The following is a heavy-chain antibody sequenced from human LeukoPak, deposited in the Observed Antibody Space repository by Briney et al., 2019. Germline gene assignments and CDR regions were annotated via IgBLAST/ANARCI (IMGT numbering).Heavy chain of an antibody. CDR3: AFLGYGSGFNSGY. J-gene: IGHJ4*02. Sequence: PGGSLRLSCAASGFTFSSYEMNWVRQAPGKGLEWVSYISSSGSTIYYADSVKGRFTISRDNAKNSLYLQMNSLRAEDTAVYYCAFLGYGSGFNSGYWGQGTLVTVPS. V-gene: IGHV3-48*03. CDR2: ISSSGSTI. CDR1: GFTFSSYE. D-gene: IGHD3-10*01.